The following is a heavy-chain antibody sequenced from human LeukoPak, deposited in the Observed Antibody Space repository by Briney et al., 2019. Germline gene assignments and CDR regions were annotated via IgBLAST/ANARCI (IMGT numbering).Heavy chain of an antibody. D-gene: IGHD4-23*01. CDR1: GFTFSSYA. Sequence: GGSLRLSFAASGFTFSSYAMSWVRQAPGKGLEWVSAISGSGGSTYYADSVKGRFTISRDNSKNTLYLQMNSLRAEDTAVYYCAKDKIPNYGGNSNFDYWGQGTLVTVSS. CDR3: AKDKIPNYGGNSNFDY. V-gene: IGHV3-23*01. J-gene: IGHJ4*02. CDR2: ISGSGGST.